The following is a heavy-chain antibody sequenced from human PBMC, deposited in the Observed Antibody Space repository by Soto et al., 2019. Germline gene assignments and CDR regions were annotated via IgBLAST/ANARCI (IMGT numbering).Heavy chain of an antibody. J-gene: IGHJ6*02. CDR1: GGSISSSSYY. Sequence: PXATLTLTCTVSGGSISSSSYYWGWIRQPPGKGLEWIGSIYYSGSTYYNPSLKSRVTISVDTSKNQFSLKLSSVTAADTAVYYCAKLTVADYGVDVWGQGTTVTVSS. V-gene: IGHV4-39*01. D-gene: IGHD4-17*01. CDR2: IYYSGST. CDR3: AKLTVADYGVDV.